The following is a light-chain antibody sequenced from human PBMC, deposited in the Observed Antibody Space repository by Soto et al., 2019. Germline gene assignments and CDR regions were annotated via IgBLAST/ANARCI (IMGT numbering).Light chain of an antibody. CDR1: SSDVGGYNY. Sequence: ALTQPASVSGSPGQSITISCTGTSSDVGGYNYVSWYQQHPGKAPKLMIYDVSNRPSGVSNRFSGSKSGNTASLTISGLQAEDEADYYCSSYTSSSTPVVFGGGTKVTVL. CDR3: SSYTSSSTPVV. CDR2: DVS. J-gene: IGLJ2*01. V-gene: IGLV2-14*01.